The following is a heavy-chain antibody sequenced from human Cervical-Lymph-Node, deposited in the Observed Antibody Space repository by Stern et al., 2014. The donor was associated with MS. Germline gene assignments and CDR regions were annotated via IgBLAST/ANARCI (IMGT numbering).Heavy chain of an antibody. J-gene: IGHJ4*02. CDR3: ARGRGDHPPSYYFDY. CDR1: GFTFSSYW. CDR2: INSDGSST. D-gene: IGHD2-21*01. Sequence: VQLVESGGGLVQPGGSLRLSCAASGFTFSSYWMHWVRQAPGKGLVWVSRINSDGSSTSYADSVKGRFTISRDNAKNTLYLQMNSLRAEDTAVYYCARGRGDHPPSYYFDYWGQGTLVTVSS. V-gene: IGHV3-74*02.